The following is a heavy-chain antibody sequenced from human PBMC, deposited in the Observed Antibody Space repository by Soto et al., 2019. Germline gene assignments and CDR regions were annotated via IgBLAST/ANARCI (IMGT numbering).Heavy chain of an antibody. V-gene: IGHV3-30*18. CDR3: AKDRYSSGYSLEYYFDY. CDR1: GFTFSSYG. Sequence: PGGSLRLSCAASGFTFSSYGMHWVRQAPGKGLEWVAVISYDGSNKYYADSVKGRFTISRDNSKNTLYLQMNGLRAEDTAVYYCAKDRYSSGYSLEYYFDYWGQGTLVTVSS. D-gene: IGHD3-22*01. J-gene: IGHJ4*02. CDR2: ISYDGSNK.